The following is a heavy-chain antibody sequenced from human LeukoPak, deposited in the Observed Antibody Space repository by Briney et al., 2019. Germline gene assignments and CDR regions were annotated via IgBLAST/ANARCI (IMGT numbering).Heavy chain of an antibody. CDR1: GFTFSSYA. Sequence: PGGSLRLSCAASGFTFSSYAMSWVRQAPGKGLEWVSAISCSGGSTYYADSVKGRFTISRDNSKNTLYLQMNSLKTEDTAVYYCTTDGVGIEGATFDYWGQGILVTVSS. J-gene: IGHJ4*02. V-gene: IGHV3-23*01. D-gene: IGHD1-26*01. CDR2: ISCSGGST. CDR3: TTDGVGIEGATFDY.